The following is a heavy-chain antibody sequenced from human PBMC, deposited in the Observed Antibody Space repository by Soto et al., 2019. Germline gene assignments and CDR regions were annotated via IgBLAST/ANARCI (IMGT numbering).Heavy chain of an antibody. CDR2: IWYDGSNK. J-gene: IGHJ5*02. Sequence: PGGSLRLSCAASGFTFSSYGMHWVRQAPGKGLEGVAVIWYDGSNKYYADSVKGRFTISRDNSKNTLYLQMNSLRAEDTAVYYCARGVHVKTAPAGVTWFDPWGQGTLVTVSS. CDR3: ARGVHVKTAPAGVTWFDP. V-gene: IGHV3-33*01. D-gene: IGHD5-18*01. CDR1: GFTFSSYG.